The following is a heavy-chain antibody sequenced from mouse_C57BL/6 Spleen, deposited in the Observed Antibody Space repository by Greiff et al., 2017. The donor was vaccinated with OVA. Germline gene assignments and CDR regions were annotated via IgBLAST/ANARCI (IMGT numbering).Heavy chain of an antibody. Sequence: VQLQQPGAELVKPGASVKMSCKASGYTFTSYWITWVKQRPGQGLEWIGDIYPGSGSTNYNEKFKSKATLTVDTSSSTAYMQLSSLTSEDSAVYYCGRGGNDYGGFGYRGQGTTLPGPS. J-gene: IGHJ2*01. D-gene: IGHD2-4*01. CDR3: GRGGNDYGGFGY. V-gene: IGHV1-55*01. CDR2: IYPGSGST. CDR1: GYTFTSYW.